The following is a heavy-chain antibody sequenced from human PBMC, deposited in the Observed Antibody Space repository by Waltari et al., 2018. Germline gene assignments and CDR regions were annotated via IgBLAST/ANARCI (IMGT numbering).Heavy chain of an antibody. CDR2: IYSGGST. V-gene: IGHV3-53*01. D-gene: IGHD3-22*01. CDR3: ARRGRKYYDSSGYYYN. CDR1: GFTVSSNY. Sequence: EVQLVESGGGLIQPGGSLRLSCAASGFTVSSNYLSWFRQAPGKGLEWVSVIYSGGSTYYADSVKGRFTISRDNSKNTLYLQMNSLRAEDTAVYYCARRGRKYYDSSGYYYNWGQGTLVTVSS. J-gene: IGHJ4*02.